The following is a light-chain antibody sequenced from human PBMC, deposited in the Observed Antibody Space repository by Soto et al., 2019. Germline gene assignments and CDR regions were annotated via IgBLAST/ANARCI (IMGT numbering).Light chain of an antibody. CDR1: SANIGRNI. CDR2: SNN. CDR3: SSWHDSLNGFVV. V-gene: IGLV1-44*01. Sequence: QSVLTQPPSASGTPGQRVTIPCSGSSANIGRNIVNWYQHLPGTAPKLLIYSNNQRPSGVPDRFSGSRSGSSASLAISGLQSEDEAYYYCSSWHDSLNGFVVFGGGTKLTVL. J-gene: IGLJ2*01.